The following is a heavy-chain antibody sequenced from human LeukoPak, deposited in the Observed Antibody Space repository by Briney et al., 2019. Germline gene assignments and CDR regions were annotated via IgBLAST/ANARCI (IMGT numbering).Heavy chain of an antibody. CDR2: VLPNGGST. J-gene: IGHJ3*02. D-gene: IGHD5-24*01. CDR1: GFTFSSYV. V-gene: IGHV3-64*01. CDR3: ARDRDGGFAFDI. Sequence: GGSLRLSCAASGFTFSSYVMHWVRQAPGKGLEYVSAVLPNGGSTSYANSVRGRFTISRDNSKNTLYLQMGSLRVEDMAVYYCARDRDGGFAFDIWGQGTMVTVSS.